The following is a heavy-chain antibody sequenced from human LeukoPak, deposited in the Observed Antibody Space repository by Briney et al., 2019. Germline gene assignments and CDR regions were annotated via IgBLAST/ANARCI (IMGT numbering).Heavy chain of an antibody. V-gene: IGHV3-64*01. CDR3: ARVGSWDAFDI. CDR2: ITSNGDRT. CDR1: GFPFSNSA. D-gene: IGHD1-26*01. J-gene: IGHJ3*02. Sequence: GSLRLSCAASGFPFSNSAMHWVRPAPGKGPEYVSAITSNGDRTYYANSVKGRFTISRDNSKNTLYLQMGSLRAEDMAVYYCARVGSWDAFDIWGQGTMVTVSS.